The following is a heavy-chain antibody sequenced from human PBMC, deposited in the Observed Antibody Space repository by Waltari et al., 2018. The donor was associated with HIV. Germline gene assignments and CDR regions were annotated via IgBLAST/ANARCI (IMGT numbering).Heavy chain of an antibody. V-gene: IGHV4-34*01. J-gene: IGHJ6*01. Sequence: QVHLEQWGTGLLRPSETLSLTCAVYGGSFSGYYWSWIRQSPGRGLEWIGEVNHVGRTNYSPSLKGRVTVSLDTSKNQFSLTMRSVTAADTAVYYCARDSAPGLAVDDDDGEFFYYGLDVWGQGTTVTVSS. CDR2: VNHVGRT. D-gene: IGHD6-19*01. CDR1: GGSFSGYY. CDR3: ARDSAPGLAVDDDDGEFFYYGLDV.